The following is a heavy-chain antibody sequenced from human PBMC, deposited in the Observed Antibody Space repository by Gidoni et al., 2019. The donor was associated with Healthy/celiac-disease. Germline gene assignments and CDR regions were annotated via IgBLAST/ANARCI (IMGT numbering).Heavy chain of an antibody. D-gene: IGHD4-17*01. Sequence: EVQLVESGGGLVKPGGSLRLSCAASGFTFSSYSMNWVRQAPGKGLEWVSSISSSSSYIYYADSVKGRFTISRDNAKNSLYLQMNSLRAEDTAVYYCARSYGGNRFEGYWGQGTLVTVSS. CDR2: ISSSSSYI. J-gene: IGHJ4*02. CDR3: ARSYGGNRFEGY. CDR1: GFTFSSYS. V-gene: IGHV3-21*01.